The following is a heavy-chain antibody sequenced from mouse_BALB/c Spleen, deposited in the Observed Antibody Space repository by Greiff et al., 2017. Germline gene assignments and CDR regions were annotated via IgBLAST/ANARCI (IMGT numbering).Heavy chain of an antibody. CDR3: TVTTVVADYYAMDY. D-gene: IGHD1-1*01. Sequence: QVQLKESGAELVRPGASVTLSCKASGYTFTDYEMHWVKQTPVHGLEWIGAIDPETGGTAYNQKFKGKATLTADKSSSTAYMELRSLTSEDSAVYYCTVTTVVADYYAMDYWGQGTSVTVSS. CDR2: IDPETGGT. CDR1: GYTFTDYE. V-gene: IGHV1-15*01. J-gene: IGHJ4*01.